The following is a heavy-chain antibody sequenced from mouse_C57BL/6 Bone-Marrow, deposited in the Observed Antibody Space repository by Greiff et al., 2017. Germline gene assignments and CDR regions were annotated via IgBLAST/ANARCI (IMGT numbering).Heavy chain of an antibody. CDR3: ARKYRGRFYWYFDV. J-gene: IGHJ1*03. V-gene: IGHV1-18*01. CDR1: GYTFTDYN. D-gene: IGHD5-1*01. Sequence: VQLKQSGPELVKPGASVKIPCKASGYTFTDYNMDWVKQSHGKSLEWIGDINPNNGGTIYNQKFKGKATLTVDKSSSTAYMELRSLTSEYTAVYYCARKYRGRFYWYFDVWGTGTTVTVSS. CDR2: INPNNGGT.